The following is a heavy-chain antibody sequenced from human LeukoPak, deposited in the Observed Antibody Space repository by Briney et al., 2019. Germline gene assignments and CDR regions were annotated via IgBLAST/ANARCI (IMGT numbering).Heavy chain of an antibody. CDR2: IFYSGST. D-gene: IGHD3-22*01. J-gene: IGHJ2*01. Sequence: SETQSLTCTVSGGSISGYYWSWIRQPPGKGLEWIGYIFYSGSTDYNPSLKSRVTISVDTPKNPFSLDLSSVTASDTAVYYCARVLSGYYPWYFDLWGRGTLVTVSS. V-gene: IGHV4-59*01. CDR1: GGSISGYY. CDR3: ARVLSGYYPWYFDL.